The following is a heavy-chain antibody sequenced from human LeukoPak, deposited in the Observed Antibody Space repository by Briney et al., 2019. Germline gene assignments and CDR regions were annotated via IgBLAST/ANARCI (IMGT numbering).Heavy chain of an antibody. Sequence: PSETLSLTCAVSGGSISSGGYSWSWIRQPPGKGLEWIGYIYHSGSTYYNPSLKSRVTISVDRSKNQFSLKLSSVTAADTAVYYCARGDTAMVFDYWGQGTLVTVSS. CDR3: ARGDTAMVFDY. J-gene: IGHJ4*02. CDR2: IYHSGST. V-gene: IGHV4-30-2*01. CDR1: GGSISSGGYS. D-gene: IGHD5-18*01.